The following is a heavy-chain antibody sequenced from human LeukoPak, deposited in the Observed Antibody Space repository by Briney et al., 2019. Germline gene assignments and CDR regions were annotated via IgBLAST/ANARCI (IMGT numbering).Heavy chain of an antibody. J-gene: IGHJ4*02. D-gene: IGHD3-16*01. CDR2: ISYDESNK. Sequence: GRSLRLSCAASGFTFSSYAMHWVRQAPGKGLEWVAVISYDESNKYYADSVKGRFTISRDNSKNTLYLQMNSLRAEDTAVYYCARGGQGDYWGQGTLVTVSS. V-gene: IGHV3-30-3*01. CDR1: GFTFSSYA. CDR3: ARGGQGDY.